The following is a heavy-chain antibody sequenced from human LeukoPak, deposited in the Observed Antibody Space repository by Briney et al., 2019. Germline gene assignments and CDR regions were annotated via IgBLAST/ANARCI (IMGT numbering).Heavy chain of an antibody. D-gene: IGHD2-2*01. CDR3: ARDASVSVVVPAAPDAFDI. CDR2: IIPIFGTA. J-gene: IGHJ3*02. Sequence: ASVKVSCKASGGTFGSYAISWVRQAPGQGLEWMGGIIPIFGTANYAQKFQGRVTITTDESTSTAYMELSSLRSEDTAVYYCARDASVSVVVPAAPDAFDIWGQGTMVTVSS. V-gene: IGHV1-69*05. CDR1: GGTFGSYA.